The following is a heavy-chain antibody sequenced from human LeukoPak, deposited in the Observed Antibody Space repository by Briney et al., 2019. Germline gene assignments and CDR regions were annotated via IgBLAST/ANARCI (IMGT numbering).Heavy chain of an antibody. CDR1: GFTFSSYS. D-gene: IGHD2-21*02. V-gene: IGHV3-21*01. J-gene: IGHJ4*02. Sequence: KSGGSLRLSCAASGFTFSSYSMNWDRQAPGKGLEWVSIISSSSNDIHYADSVKGRFTISRDNTKNSVYLQMNSLRDEDTAVYYCARGATADTRHLDYWGQGTLVTVSS. CDR2: ISSSSNDI. CDR3: ARGATADTRHLDY.